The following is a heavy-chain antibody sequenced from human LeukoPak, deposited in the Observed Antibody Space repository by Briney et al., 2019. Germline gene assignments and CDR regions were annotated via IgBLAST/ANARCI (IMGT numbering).Heavy chain of an antibody. V-gene: IGHV3-33*01. J-gene: IGHJ4*02. CDR3: ARGMEWLEYYFDY. D-gene: IGHD6-19*01. CDR1: GFTFSSYG. Sequence: GGSLRLSCAASGFTFSSYGMHWVRQAPGKGLEWVAVIWYDGSNKYYADSVKGRFTISRDNSKNTLYLQMNSLRAEDTAVYYCARGMEWLEYYFDYWGQGTLVTVSS. CDR2: IWYDGSNK.